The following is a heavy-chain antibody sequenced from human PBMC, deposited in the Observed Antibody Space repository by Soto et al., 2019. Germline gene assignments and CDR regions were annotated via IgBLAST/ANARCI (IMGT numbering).Heavy chain of an antibody. V-gene: IGHV3-23*01. J-gene: IGHJ4*02. CDR1: GFTFSSYA. CDR2: ISGSGGST. Sequence: EVQLLESGGGLVQPGGSLRLSCAASGFTFSSYAMSWVRQAPGKGLEWVSAISGSGGSTYYADSVKGRFTISRDNSKNTLYLPMNSLRAENTAVYSCAKGIYSFIPTGIFDYWGQGTLVTVSS. D-gene: IGHD1-26*01. CDR3: AKGIYSFIPTGIFDY.